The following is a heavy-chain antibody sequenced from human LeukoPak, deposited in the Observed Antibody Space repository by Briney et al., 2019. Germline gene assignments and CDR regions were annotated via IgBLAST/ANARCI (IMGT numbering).Heavy chain of an antibody. V-gene: IGHV3-23*01. CDR3: AKEKNWNDNYFDY. Sequence: PGGSLRLTCVPSGFSFSNYAMSWVRQAPGKGLEWVSSISGSGGSTHYADSVKGRFTISRDKTKNTLYLQMNSLRAEDTAVYYCAKEKNWNDNYFDYWGQGTLVTVSS. J-gene: IGHJ4*02. CDR1: GFSFSNYA. CDR2: ISGSGGST. D-gene: IGHD1-1*01.